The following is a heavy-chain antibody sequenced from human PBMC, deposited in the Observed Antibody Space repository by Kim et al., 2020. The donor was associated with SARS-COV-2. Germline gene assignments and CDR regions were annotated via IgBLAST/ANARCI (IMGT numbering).Heavy chain of an antibody. Sequence: GGSLRLSCAASGFTFSSYWMSWVRQAPGKGLEWVANIKQDGSEKYYVDSVKGRFTISRDNAKNSLYLQMNSLRAEDTAVYYCARDTTVTTHPERYYYGMDVWGQGTTVTVSS. J-gene: IGHJ6*02. CDR1: GFTFSSYW. D-gene: IGHD4-17*01. CDR2: IKQDGSEK. V-gene: IGHV3-7*01. CDR3: ARDTTVTTHPERYYYGMDV.